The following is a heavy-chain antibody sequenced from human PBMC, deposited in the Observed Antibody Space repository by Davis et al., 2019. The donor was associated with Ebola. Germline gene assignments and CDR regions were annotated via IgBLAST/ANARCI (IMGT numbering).Heavy chain of an antibody. Sequence: GESLKISCAASGFTFSSYAMSWVRQAPGKGLEWVSAISGSGGSTYYADSVKGRFTISRDNSKNTLYLQMNSLRAEDTAVYYCAKEGGCSSTSCPLPNYYYYGMDVWGQGTTVTVSS. J-gene: IGHJ6*02. CDR3: AKEGGCSSTSCPLPNYYYYGMDV. CDR1: GFTFSSYA. D-gene: IGHD2-2*01. CDR2: ISGSGGST. V-gene: IGHV3-23*01.